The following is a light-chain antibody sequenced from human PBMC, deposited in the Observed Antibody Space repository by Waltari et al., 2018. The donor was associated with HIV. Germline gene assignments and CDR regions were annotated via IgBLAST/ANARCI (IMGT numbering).Light chain of an antibody. V-gene: IGKV3D-20*02. Sequence: EIVLTQSPGTLSLSPGERATLSCRASQSVNNNYIAWYQQKLGQAPRLLIYGASSRATDIPDRFSGSGSGTDFTLTISSLEPEDFALYYCQRRDNWPLTFGGGTKVEIK. CDR1: QSVNNNY. CDR3: QRRDNWPLT. J-gene: IGKJ4*01. CDR2: GAS.